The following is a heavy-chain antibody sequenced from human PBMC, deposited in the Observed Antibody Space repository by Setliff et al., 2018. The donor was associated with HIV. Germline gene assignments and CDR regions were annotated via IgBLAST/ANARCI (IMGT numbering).Heavy chain of an antibody. J-gene: IGHJ4*02. CDR2: VYPADSNT. V-gene: IGHV5-51*01. Sequence: GESLKISCKGFGYSFTNYWIGWVRQTPGKGLEWMGLVYPADSNTIYSPSFQHQVTISADKSFSTAFLQWSDVKASDSGIYFCARLGGSFGIPHFDFWGQGTPVTVSS. CDR3: ARLGGSFGIPHFDF. CDR1: GYSFTNYW. D-gene: IGHD3-3*02.